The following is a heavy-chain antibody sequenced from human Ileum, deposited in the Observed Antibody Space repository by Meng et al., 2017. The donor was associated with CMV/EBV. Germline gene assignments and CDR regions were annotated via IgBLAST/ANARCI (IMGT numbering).Heavy chain of an antibody. CDR3: ARAFDCSSTSCSGTPQYYYYGMDV. V-gene: IGHV3-30-3*01. D-gene: IGHD2-2*01. CDR1: GFTSSSYA. J-gene: IGHJ6*02. CDR2: ISYDGSNK. Sequence: GESLKISCAASGFTSSSYAMHWVRQAPGKGLEWVAVISYDGSNKYYADSVKGRFTISRDNSKNTLYLQMNSLRAEDTAVYYCARAFDCSSTSCSGTPQYYYYGMDVWGQGTMVTVSS.